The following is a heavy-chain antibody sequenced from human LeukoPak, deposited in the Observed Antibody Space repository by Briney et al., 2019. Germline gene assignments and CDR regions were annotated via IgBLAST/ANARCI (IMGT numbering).Heavy chain of an antibody. Sequence: GGSLRLSCVASGFTFSSCAMHWVRQAPGKGLEWVAVISYDGSNKYYADSVKGRFTISRDNSKNTLYLQMNSLRAEDTAVYYCARDDKAAAGSDYWGQGTLVTVSS. CDR1: GFTFSSCA. CDR2: ISYDGSNK. CDR3: ARDDKAAAGSDY. D-gene: IGHD6-13*01. J-gene: IGHJ4*02. V-gene: IGHV3-30*04.